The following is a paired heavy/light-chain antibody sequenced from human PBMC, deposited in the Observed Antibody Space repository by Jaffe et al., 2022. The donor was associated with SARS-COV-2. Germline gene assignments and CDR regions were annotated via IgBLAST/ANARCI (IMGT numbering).Heavy chain of an antibody. CDR1: GFNLSSSG. V-gene: IGHV3-30*18. D-gene: IGHD6-19*01. J-gene: IGHJ5*02. CDR2: ISYDGSSK. CDR3: AKDLYNNGWYNYFDP. Sequence: QVQLVESGGGVVQPGGSLRLSCAVSGFNLSSSGIHWVRQAPGKGLEWVAMISYDGSSKYYADSVKGRFTISRDNSKNTLYLQMSSLRAEDTAVYYCAKDLYNNGWYNYFDPWGQGTLVTVSS.
Light chain of an antibody. V-gene: IGKV3-15*01. CDR1: QSVGSL. CDR3: QQYNNWPIT. J-gene: IGKJ5*01. CDR2: RAS. Sequence: EVVMTQSPATLSVSPGERAILSCRASQSVGSLLSWYHHKPGQAPRLFIYRASTRATGIPARFSGSGSGTEFTLTISSLQSEDFGVYYCQQYNNWPITFGPGTRLEIK.